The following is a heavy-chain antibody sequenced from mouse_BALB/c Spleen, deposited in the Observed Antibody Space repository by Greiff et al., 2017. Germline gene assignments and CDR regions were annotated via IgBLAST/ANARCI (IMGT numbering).Heavy chain of an antibody. J-gene: IGHJ3*01. V-gene: IGHV1-54*03. CDR1: GYAFTNYL. D-gene: IGHD2-3*01. Sequence: QVQLQQPGAELVRPGTSVKVSCKASGYAFTNYLIEWVKQRPGQGLEWIGVINPGSGGTNYNEKFKGKATLTADKSSSTAYMQLSSLTSDDSAVYVCARSDDGYRFAYWGQGTLVTVSA. CDR3: ARSDDGYRFAY. CDR2: INPGSGGT.